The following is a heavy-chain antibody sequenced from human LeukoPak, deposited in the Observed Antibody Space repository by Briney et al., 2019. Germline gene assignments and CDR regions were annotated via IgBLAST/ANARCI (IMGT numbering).Heavy chain of an antibody. J-gene: IGHJ4*02. CDR1: GYTFSYYA. V-gene: IGHV3-23*01. D-gene: IGHD2-21*02. Sequence: TGGSLRLSCAASGYTFSYYAMSWVRQAPGKGLECVSSMGGSGGSTYYADSVKGRFTISGDNSKDTLYLQMNSLRAEDTAVYFCAKVGGDSPLFYFDFWGQGSLVTVSS. CDR2: MGGSGGST. CDR3: AKVGGDSPLFYFDF.